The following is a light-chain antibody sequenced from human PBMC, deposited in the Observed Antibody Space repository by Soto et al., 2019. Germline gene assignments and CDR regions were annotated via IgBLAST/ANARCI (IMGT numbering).Light chain of an antibody. CDR2: SHN. Sequence: QSVLTQSPSASGTPGQRVIISRSGSSSNIGSNTVNWYQQLPGTAPKLLIYSHNQRPSGVPDRFSGSQSGTSASLAISGLQSEDEADYYCATWDDRLDGYVFGTGTKVTVL. CDR3: ATWDDRLDGYV. CDR1: SSNIGSNT. J-gene: IGLJ1*01. V-gene: IGLV1-44*01.